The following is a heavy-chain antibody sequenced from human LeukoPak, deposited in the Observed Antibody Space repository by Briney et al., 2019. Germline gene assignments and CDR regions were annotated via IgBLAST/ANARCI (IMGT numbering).Heavy chain of an antibody. V-gene: IGHV1-8*02. CDR2: MNPNSGNT. CDR3: ARSSSGWYENWFDP. J-gene: IGHJ5*02. CDR1: GYTFTGYY. D-gene: IGHD6-19*01. Sequence: ASVKVSCKASGYTFTGYYMHWVRQAPGQGLEWMGWMNPNSGNTGYAQKFQGRVTMTRNTSISTAYMELSSLRSEDTAVYYCARSSSGWYENWFDPWGQGTLVTVSS.